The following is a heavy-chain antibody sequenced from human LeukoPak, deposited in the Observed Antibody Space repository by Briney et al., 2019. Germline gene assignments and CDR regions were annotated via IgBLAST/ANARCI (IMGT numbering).Heavy chain of an antibody. J-gene: IGHJ4*02. CDR1: GSTFTSYW. V-gene: IGHV5-51*01. CDR2: IYPGDSNN. D-gene: IGHD3-10*01. CDR3: ARQKVTMVRGIIITEYFDY. Sequence: PGEPLKISCKGPGSTFTSYWIAWVRQLPGKGLEWMEIIYPGDSNNTYSTSFQGNVTFSADKSISTAYLQWSSLMASDTAMYYCARQKVTMVRGIIITEYFDYWGQGTLVTVSS.